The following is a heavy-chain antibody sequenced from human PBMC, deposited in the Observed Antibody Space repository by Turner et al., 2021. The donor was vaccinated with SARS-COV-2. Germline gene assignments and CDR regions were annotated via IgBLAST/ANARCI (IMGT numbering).Heavy chain of an antibody. CDR1: GFTFSNSA. V-gene: IGHV3-23*01. J-gene: IGHJ4*02. Sequence: VELLGSGGGLLQHWASLSLYSSASGFTFSNSAMSWVRQAPGKGPEWVSAISIGSVDICYADSVKGRFTISRDNSKNTLYLQMNSLRAEDTAVYYCAKGGAAVAYSFDSWGQGSLVTVSS. D-gene: IGHD6-19*01. CDR2: ISIGSVDI. CDR3: AKGGAAVAYSFDS.